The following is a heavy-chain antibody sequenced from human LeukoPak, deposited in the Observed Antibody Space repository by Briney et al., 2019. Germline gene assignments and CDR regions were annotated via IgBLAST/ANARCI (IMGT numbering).Heavy chain of an antibody. CDR1: GGSVSGNYY. CDR3: ARYSGNNYFFDP. Sequence: SETPSLPCTVSGGSVSGNYYWSWIRQPPGEGLGWIGNILHSGGTNYNPSLKSRVTISVDTSKNQFSLKLYSVTAADTAVYYCARYSGNNYFFDPWGQGTLVTVSS. J-gene: IGHJ5*02. CDR2: ILHSGGT. D-gene: IGHD1-26*01. V-gene: IGHV4-61*01.